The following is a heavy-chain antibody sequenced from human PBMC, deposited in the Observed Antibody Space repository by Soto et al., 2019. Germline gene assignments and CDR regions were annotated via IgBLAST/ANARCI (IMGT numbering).Heavy chain of an antibody. CDR2: IYPDDSDT. CDR3: ARHLGNVAMLIIDS. CDR1: GYPFTNYW. J-gene: IGHJ4*02. V-gene: IGHV5-51*01. D-gene: IGHD2-2*01. Sequence: EVQLVQSGVEVKKSGESLKISCKASGYPFTNYWIAWVRQMPGKGLEWMGIIYPDDSDTRYSPSFEGRVTFSADKSTRIAYLQWRSLKASDTAMYFCARHLGNVAMLIIDSWGQGSPVTVSP.